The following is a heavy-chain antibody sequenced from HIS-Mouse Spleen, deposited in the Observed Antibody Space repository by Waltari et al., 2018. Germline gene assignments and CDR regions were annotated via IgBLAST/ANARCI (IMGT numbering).Heavy chain of an antibody. CDR3: AKGGLMVYAIGDY. Sequence: QVQLVESGGGVVQPGRSLRLSCAASGFTFSSYGMHWVRRAPGKGLEWVEVIWYDGSNKYYADSVKGRFTISRDNSKNTLYQQMNSLRAEDTAVYYCAKGGLMVYAIGDYWGQGTLVTVSS. V-gene: IGHV3-33*06. CDR2: IWYDGSNK. D-gene: IGHD2-8*01. J-gene: IGHJ4*02. CDR1: GFTFSSYG.